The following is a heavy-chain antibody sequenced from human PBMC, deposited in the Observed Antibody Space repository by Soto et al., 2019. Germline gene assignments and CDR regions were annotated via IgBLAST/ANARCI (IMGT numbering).Heavy chain of an antibody. V-gene: IGHV3-15*07. CDR3: TTGIAWSSSG. CDR1: GFTFSNAW. D-gene: IGHD3-10*01. Sequence: EVQLVESGGGLVKPGGSLRLSCAASGFTFSNAWMNWVRQAPGKGLEWVGRIKSKTDGGTTDYVAPVKGRFTISRDDSINTVSLQMNSLKTEDTAMYYCTTGIAWSSSGWRQGTLVTVSS. J-gene: IGHJ4*02. CDR2: IKSKTDGGTT.